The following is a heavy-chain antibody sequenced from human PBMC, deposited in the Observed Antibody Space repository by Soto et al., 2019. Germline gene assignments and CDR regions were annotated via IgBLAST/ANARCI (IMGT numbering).Heavy chain of an antibody. D-gene: IGHD4-17*01. CDR1: GFIFTKNA. V-gene: IGHV3-23*01. Sequence: EVQVLESGGGLVQPGGSLRLSCAASGFIFTKNAIAWVRQAPGKGLEWLSGISGTAGRTYYADSVKGRFTISRDTSKNTVYLQMDSLRAEDTAIYYCAGRTVTSSWTLDIWGQGTMVSVSS. CDR2: ISGTAGRT. CDR3: AGRTVTSSWTLDI. J-gene: IGHJ3*02.